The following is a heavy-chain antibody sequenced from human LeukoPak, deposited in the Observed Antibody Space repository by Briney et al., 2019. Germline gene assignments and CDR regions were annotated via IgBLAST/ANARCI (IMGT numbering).Heavy chain of an antibody. D-gene: IGHD3-22*01. J-gene: IGHJ3*02. V-gene: IGHV4-30-2*01. CDR2: IYHSGST. CDR1: GGSISSGGYS. Sequence: SQTLSLTCAVSGGSISSGGYSWSWIRQPPGKGLEWIGYIYHSGSTYYNPSLKSRVTISVDRSKNQFSLKLSSVTAADTAVYYCAREALDSSGGLGIWGQGTMVTASS. CDR3: AREALDSSGGLGI.